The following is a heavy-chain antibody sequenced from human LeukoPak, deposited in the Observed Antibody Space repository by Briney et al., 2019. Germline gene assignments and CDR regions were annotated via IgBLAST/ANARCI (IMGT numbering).Heavy chain of an antibody. Sequence: GGSLRLSCAASGFTFSSYELNWVRQAPGKGPEWVSYISGGSSFTYYVDSVKGRFTISRDNAKNSLYLQMNSLTSEDTAVYYCARVELDNSRSYERDFDYWGQGTLVTVSS. CDR2: ISGGSSFT. V-gene: IGHV3-21*01. J-gene: IGHJ4*02. D-gene: IGHD3-10*01. CDR3: ARVELDNSRSYERDFDY. CDR1: GFTFSSYE.